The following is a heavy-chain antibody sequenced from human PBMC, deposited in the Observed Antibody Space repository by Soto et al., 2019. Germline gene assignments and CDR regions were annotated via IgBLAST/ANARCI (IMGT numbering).Heavy chain of an antibody. D-gene: IGHD5-18*01. CDR1: GYTFTSYA. V-gene: IGHV1-3*01. J-gene: IGHJ4*02. CDR3: AGGDGYSYGSVPDRY. Sequence: QVQLVQSGAEVKKPGASVKVSCKASGYTFTSYAMHWVRQAPGQRLEWMGWINAGNGNTKYSQKFQGRVTITRDTSASTAYKELSTLRSEDTAVYYCAGGDGYSYGSVPDRYWGQGTLVTVSS. CDR2: INAGNGNT.